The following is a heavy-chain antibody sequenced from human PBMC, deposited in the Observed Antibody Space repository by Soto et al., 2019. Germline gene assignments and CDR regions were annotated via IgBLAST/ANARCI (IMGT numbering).Heavy chain of an antibody. CDR2: IGGSGGST. CDR3: AKGGGYCSGGSWYSFLNYYYYYGMDV. V-gene: IGHV3-23*01. CDR1: GFNLSSYT. Sequence: GGCLRLSCASSGFNLSSYTSGLVRQASGKWLECVSAIGGSGGSTYYADSVKGRFTISRDNSKNTLYLQMNSLRAEDTAVYYCAKGGGYCSGGSWYSFLNYYYYYGMDVWGQGT. J-gene: IGHJ6*02. D-gene: IGHD2-15*01.